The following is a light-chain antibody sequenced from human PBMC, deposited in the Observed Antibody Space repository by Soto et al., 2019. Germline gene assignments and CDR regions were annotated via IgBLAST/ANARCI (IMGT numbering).Light chain of an antibody. CDR2: AVS. Sequence: AIQLTQSPSSLSASVGDRVTITCRASQAIRDDLGWYQQKPGKAPNLLIYAVSNLQSGVPSRFSGSGSGTDFTLTISSLQPEDFATYYCLQDFNYPRTFCQGTKVELK. V-gene: IGKV1-6*01. CDR3: LQDFNYPRT. CDR1: QAIRDD. J-gene: IGKJ1*01.